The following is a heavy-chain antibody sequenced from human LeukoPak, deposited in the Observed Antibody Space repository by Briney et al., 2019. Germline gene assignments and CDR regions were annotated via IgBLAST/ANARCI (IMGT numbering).Heavy chain of an antibody. CDR2: INHSGST. Sequence: SETLSLTCAVYGGSFSGYYWSWIRQPPGKGLEWIGEINHSGSTNYNPSLKSRVTISVDTSKNQFSLKLSSVTAADTAVYYCARGPLYYDFWSGYYNWYYYYYGMDVWGQGTLVTVSS. D-gene: IGHD3-3*01. CDR3: ARGPLYYDFWSGYYNWYYYYYGMDV. J-gene: IGHJ6*02. CDR1: GGSFSGYY. V-gene: IGHV4-34*01.